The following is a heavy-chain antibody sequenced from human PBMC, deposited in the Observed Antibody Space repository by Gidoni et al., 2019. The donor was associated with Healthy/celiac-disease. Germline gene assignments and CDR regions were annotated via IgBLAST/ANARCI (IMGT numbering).Heavy chain of an antibody. CDR1: GFTFSSYG. CDR2: RWYDGCNK. CDR3: ARDRIWILLDP. D-gene: IGHD2-2*03. Sequence: QEPLVESGGGVVQPGGSLRLSCAASGFTFSSYGMPWVRQAPGKGLVWVAVRWYDGCNKSYADALKGRFTISRDNSKNTLYLQMNSLRAEDTAVYYCARDRIWILLDPWGQGTLVTVSS. J-gene: IGHJ5*02. V-gene: IGHV3-33*01.